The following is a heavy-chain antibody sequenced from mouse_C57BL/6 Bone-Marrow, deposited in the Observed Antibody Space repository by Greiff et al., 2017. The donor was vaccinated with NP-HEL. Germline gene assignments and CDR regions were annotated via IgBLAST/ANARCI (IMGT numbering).Heavy chain of an antibody. J-gene: IGHJ1*03. Sequence: QVQLQQPGAELVMPGASVKLSCKASGYTFTSYWMHWVKQRPGQGLEWIGEIDPSDSYTNYNQKFKGKSTLTVDKSSSTAYMQLSSLTSEDSAVYYCARDWLVPPYWYVDVWGTGTTVTVSS. CDR3: ARDWLVPPYWYVDV. CDR1: GYTFTSYW. V-gene: IGHV1-69*01. CDR2: IDPSDSYT. D-gene: IGHD2-3*01.